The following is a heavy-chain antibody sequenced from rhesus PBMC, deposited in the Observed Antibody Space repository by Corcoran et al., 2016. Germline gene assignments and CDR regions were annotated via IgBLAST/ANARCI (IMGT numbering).Heavy chain of an antibody. V-gene: IGHV3S42*01. CDR1: GFPFSSYW. Sequence: EVQLVESGGGLAKPGGSLRLSCAASGFPFSSYWMNWVRQTPGKGLEWISTIKSLEVSTYCADSVKGRFTIYRDNSKNTLALQMKSLRAEDTAVYYCAKVSGCTGSGCLWAFDYWGQGVLVTVSS. J-gene: IGHJ4*01. CDR2: IKSLEVST. D-gene: IGHD2-21*01. CDR3: AKVSGCTGSGCLWAFDY.